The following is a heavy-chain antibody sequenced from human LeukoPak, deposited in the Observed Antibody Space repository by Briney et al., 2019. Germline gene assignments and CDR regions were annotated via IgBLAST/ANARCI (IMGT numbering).Heavy chain of an antibody. CDR1: GGSISSSSYY. Sequence: SETLSLTCTVSGGSISSSSYYWGCIRQPPGKGLECIGSIYYSGGTYYNPSLKSRVTISVDTSKNQFSLKLSSVTAADTAVYYCARGAYGGNSLGAFDIWGQGTMVTVSS. V-gene: IGHV4-39*07. J-gene: IGHJ3*02. CDR3: ARGAYGGNSLGAFDI. CDR2: IYYSGGT. D-gene: IGHD4-23*01.